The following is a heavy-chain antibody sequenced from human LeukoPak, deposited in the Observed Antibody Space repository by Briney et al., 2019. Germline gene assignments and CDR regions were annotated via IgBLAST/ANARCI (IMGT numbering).Heavy chain of an antibody. CDR2: ISGSGGST. CDR3: AKLYSPSSSSSFAACRY. J-gene: IGHJ4*02. CDR1: GFTFSSYA. Sequence: GGSLRLSCAASGFTFSSYAMSWVRQAPGKGLEWVSAISGSGGSTYYADSVKGRFTISRDNSKNTLYLQMNSLRAEDTAVYYCAKLYSPSSSSSFAACRYWGQGTLVTVSS. V-gene: IGHV3-23*01. D-gene: IGHD6-6*01.